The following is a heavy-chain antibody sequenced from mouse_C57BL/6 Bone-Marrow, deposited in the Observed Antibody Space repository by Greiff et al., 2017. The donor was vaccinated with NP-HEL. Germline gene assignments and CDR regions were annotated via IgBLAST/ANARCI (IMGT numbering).Heavy chain of an antibody. J-gene: IGHJ2*01. D-gene: IGHD1-1*01. Sequence: QVHVKQSGAELVRPGTSVKMSCKASGYTFTNYWIGWAKQRPGHGLEWIGDIYPGGGYTNYNEKFKGKATLTADKSSSTAYMQFSSLTSEDSAIYYCARYYGRDYFDYWGQGTTLTVPS. CDR1: GYTFTNYW. CDR2: IYPGGGYT. CDR3: ARYYGRDYFDY. V-gene: IGHV1-63*01.